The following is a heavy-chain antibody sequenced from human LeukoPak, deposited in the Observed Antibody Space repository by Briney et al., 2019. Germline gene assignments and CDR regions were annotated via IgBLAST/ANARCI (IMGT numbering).Heavy chain of an antibody. J-gene: IGHJ6*03. Sequence: GGSLGLSCAASGFTFDDYAMHWVRQAPGKGLEWVSLISWDGGSTYYADSVKGRFTISRDNSKNSLYLQMNSLRAEDTALYYCAKEGSIVGARRYYYMDVWGKGTTVAVSS. CDR1: GFTFDDYA. D-gene: IGHD1-26*01. V-gene: IGHV3-43D*03. CDR3: AKEGSIVGARRYYYMDV. CDR2: ISWDGGST.